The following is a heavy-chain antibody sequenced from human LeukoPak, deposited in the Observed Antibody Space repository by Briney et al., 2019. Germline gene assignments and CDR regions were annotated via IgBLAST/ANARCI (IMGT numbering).Heavy chain of an antibody. V-gene: IGHV1-58*01. CDR1: GFTFTTSA. CDR2: IVVGSGNT. J-gene: IGHJ3*02. D-gene: IGHD2-8*02. Sequence: TSVKVSCKASGFTFTTSAVQWVRQARGQRLEWIGRIVVGSGNTDHAQKFQGRLTITRDISTSTAYMELSSLTSDDTAEYYCAAVPNANAWYWDDAFDIWGQGTMVTVSS. CDR3: AAVPNANAWYWDDAFDI.